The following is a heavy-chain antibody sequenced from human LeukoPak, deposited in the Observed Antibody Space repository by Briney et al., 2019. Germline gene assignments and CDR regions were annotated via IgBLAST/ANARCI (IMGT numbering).Heavy chain of an antibody. CDR2: ISSSGSTI. CDR1: GFSFNTAW. D-gene: IGHD3-10*02. Sequence: GGSLRLSCAASGFSFNTAWMNWVRQAPGKGLEWVSYISSSGSTIYYADSVKGRFTISRDNAKNSLYLQMNSLRAEDTAVYYCAEVAITKIGDVWGKGTTVTISS. J-gene: IGHJ6*04. CDR3: AEVAITKIGDV. V-gene: IGHV3-48*04.